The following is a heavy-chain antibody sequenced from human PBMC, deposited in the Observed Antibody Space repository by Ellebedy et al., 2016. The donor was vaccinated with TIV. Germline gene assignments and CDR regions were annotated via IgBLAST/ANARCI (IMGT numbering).Heavy chain of an antibody. J-gene: IGHJ5*02. CDR1: GFTFSNYW. Sequence: GESLKISXAVSGFTFSNYWMSWARQAPGKGLEWVANIKQDASETYYVDAVQGRFTISRDNAENSLYLQMNRLRVEDTAVYYCARDGYGGINFPQPIDHWGQGTLVTVSS. V-gene: IGHV3-7*01. D-gene: IGHD2-15*01. CDR3: ARDGYGGINFPQPIDH. CDR2: IKQDASET.